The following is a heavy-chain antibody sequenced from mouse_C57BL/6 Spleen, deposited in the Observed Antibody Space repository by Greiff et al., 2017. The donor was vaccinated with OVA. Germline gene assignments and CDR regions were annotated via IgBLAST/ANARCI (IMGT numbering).Heavy chain of an antibody. CDR3: ARTYYSNYVGVDY. CDR1: GFSLTSYA. Sequence: VMLVESGPGLVAPSQSLSITCTVSGFSLTSYAISWVRQPPGKGLEWLGVIWTGGGTNYNSALKSRLSISKDNSKSQVFLKMNSLQTDDTARYYCARTYYSNYVGVDYWGQGTSVTVSS. D-gene: IGHD2-5*01. CDR2: IWTGGGT. J-gene: IGHJ4*01. V-gene: IGHV2-9-1*01.